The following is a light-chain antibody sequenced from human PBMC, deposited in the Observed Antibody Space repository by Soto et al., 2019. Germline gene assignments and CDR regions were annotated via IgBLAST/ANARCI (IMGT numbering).Light chain of an antibody. V-gene: IGKV3-15*01. CDR1: QSVSSN. CDR3: QQFTYWAPMT. Sequence: EIVLTQSPATLSVSPGERATLSCRASQSVSSNLAWYQQIPGRAPRLLIYGASTRASGIPARFSASGSGTEFTLTICRLQSEDFAVSYCQQFTYWAPMTFRQGTRLEIK. CDR2: GAS. J-gene: IGKJ5*01.